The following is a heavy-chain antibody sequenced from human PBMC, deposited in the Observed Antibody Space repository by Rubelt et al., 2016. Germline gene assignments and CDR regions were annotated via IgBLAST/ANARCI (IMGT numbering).Heavy chain of an antibody. CDR3: ARDQLEVQTYSLARGGYTDFDH. CDR2: ISSDSSTV. D-gene: IGHD3-16*02. CDR1: GFTFSSYS. J-gene: IGHJ4*02. V-gene: IGHV3-48*02. Sequence: GSLRLSCAASGFTFSSYSMNWVRQAPGKGLEWVSYISSDSSTVYYADSVKVRFPIPRDNAKNSLSLEMGSLGDEDTPVDYCARDQLEVQTYSLARGGYTDFDHWGQGTLVTVSS.